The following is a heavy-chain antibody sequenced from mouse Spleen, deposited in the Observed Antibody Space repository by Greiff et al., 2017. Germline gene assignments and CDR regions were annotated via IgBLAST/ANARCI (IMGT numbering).Heavy chain of an antibody. J-gene: IGHJ4*01. Sequence: VQLQQSGAELVKPGASVKISCKASGYAFSSYWMNWVKQRPGKGLEWIGQIYPGDGDTNYNGKFKGKATLTADKSSSTAYMQLSSLTSEDSAVYFCARKGTTVVANYAMDYWGQGTSVTVSS. CDR1: GYAFSSYW. CDR3: ARKGTTVVANYAMDY. CDR2: IYPGDGDT. V-gene: IGHV1-80*01. D-gene: IGHD1-1*01.